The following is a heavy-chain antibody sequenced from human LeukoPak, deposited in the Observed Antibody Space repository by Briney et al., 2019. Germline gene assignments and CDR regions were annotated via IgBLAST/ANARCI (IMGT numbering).Heavy chain of an antibody. CDR1: GFTFSSYS. J-gene: IGHJ4*02. V-gene: IGHV3-21*01. CDR3: ARGQSYYDSSGYYIDY. CDR2: ISSSSSYI. D-gene: IGHD3-22*01. Sequence: GGSLRLSCAASGFTFSSYSMNWVRQAPGKGLEGVSSISSSSSYIYYADSVKGRFTISRDNAKNSLYLQMNSLRAEDTAVYYCARGQSYYDSSGYYIDYWGQGTLVTVSS.